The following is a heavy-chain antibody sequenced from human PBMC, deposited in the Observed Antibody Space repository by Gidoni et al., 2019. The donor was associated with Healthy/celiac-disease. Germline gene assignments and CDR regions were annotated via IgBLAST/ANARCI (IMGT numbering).Heavy chain of an antibody. CDR2: IYSGGST. D-gene: IGHD7-27*01. CDR3: AREVRDWGSDAFDI. J-gene: IGHJ3*02. CDR1: GFTVSSNY. Sequence: EVQLVESGGGLVQPGGSLRLSCAASGFTVSSNYMSWVRQAPGKGLEWVSVIYSGGSTYYADCVKGRFTISRENSKNTLYLQMNSLRAEDTAVYYCAREVRDWGSDAFDIWGQGTMVTVSS. V-gene: IGHV3-66*01.